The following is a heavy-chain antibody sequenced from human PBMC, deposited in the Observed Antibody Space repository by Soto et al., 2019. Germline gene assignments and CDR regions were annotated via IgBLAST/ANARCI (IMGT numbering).Heavy chain of an antibody. Sequence: SETLSLTCTVSGGSISSYYWSWIRQPPGKGLEWIGYIYNSGSTNYNPSLKSRVTISVDTSKNQFSLKLNSVTAADTAVYYCAKGNGWYYYWGQGTLVTVSS. D-gene: IGHD6-19*01. CDR3: AKGNGWYYY. CDR2: IYNSGST. V-gene: IGHV4-59*01. J-gene: IGHJ4*01. CDR1: GGSISSYY.